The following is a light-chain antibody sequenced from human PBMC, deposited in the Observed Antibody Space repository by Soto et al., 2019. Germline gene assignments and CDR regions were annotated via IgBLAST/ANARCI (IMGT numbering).Light chain of an antibody. V-gene: IGLV3-21*02. J-gene: IGLJ1*01. Sequence: SYALTQPPSVSVAPGQTSRISCGGNNIGRKSVHWYQQKPGRAPVVVVYDDSDRPSGIPERFSGANSGDKATLTISRVEAGDEADYYCHVWDSSRGHYIFGTGTKVTVL. CDR2: DDS. CDR1: NIGRKS. CDR3: HVWDSSRGHYI.